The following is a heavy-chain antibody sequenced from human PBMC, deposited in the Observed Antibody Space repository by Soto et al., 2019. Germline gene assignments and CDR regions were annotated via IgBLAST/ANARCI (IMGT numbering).Heavy chain of an antibody. D-gene: IGHD3-10*01. Sequence: QVQLVQSGAEVKRPGASVKVSCKASGYIFTSYGISWVRQAPGQGPKRMGWISGHNGNPNYAQKMKGRVTMTTDTSTSTAYMELRSLRFDDTAVYFCARDVRYYGSGTQGFDYWGQGTLVTVSS. CDR2: ISGHNGNP. CDR1: GYIFTSYG. J-gene: IGHJ4*02. V-gene: IGHV1-18*01. CDR3: ARDVRYYGSGTQGFDY.